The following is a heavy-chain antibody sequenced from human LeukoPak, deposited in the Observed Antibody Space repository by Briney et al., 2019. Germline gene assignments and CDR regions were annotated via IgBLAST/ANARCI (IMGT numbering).Heavy chain of an antibody. CDR3: ARDRREGNYGFDY. CDR1: GFTFSNYG. Sequence: PGGSLRLPCAASGFTFSNYGMTWVRQAPGKGLEWVSVIYSGGSTYYADSVKGRFTISRDNSKNTLYLQMNSLRAEDTAVYYCARDRREGNYGFDYWGQGTLVTVSS. V-gene: IGHV3-53*01. CDR2: IYSGGST. J-gene: IGHJ4*02. D-gene: IGHD1-7*01.